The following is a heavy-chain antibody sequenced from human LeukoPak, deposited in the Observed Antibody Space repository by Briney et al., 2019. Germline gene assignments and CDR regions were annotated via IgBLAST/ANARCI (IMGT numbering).Heavy chain of an antibody. Sequence: NPSETLSLTCAVSGGSISSSNWWSWVRQPPGKGLEWIGEIYHSGSTNYNPSLKSRVTISVDKSKNQFSLKLSSVTAADTAVYYYARAGWFGECFDYWGQGTLVTVSS. CDR2: IYHSGST. D-gene: IGHD3-10*01. CDR3: ARAGWFGECFDY. V-gene: IGHV4-4*02. CDR1: GGSISSSNW. J-gene: IGHJ4*02.